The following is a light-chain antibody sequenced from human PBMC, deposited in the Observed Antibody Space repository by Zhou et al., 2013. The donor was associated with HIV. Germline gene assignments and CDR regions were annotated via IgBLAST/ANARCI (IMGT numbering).Light chain of an antibody. CDR2: GAS. CDR3: QQYDNLPPLT. J-gene: IGKJ4*01. V-gene: IGKV1-33*01. CDR1: QDIRSW. Sequence: DIQMTQSPSSVSASVGDRVTITCRASQDIRSWLAWYQQKPGKAPKLLIYGASNLQSGVPSRFSGSGSGTDFTFTISSLQPEDIATYYCQQYDNLPPLTFGGGTKVEIK.